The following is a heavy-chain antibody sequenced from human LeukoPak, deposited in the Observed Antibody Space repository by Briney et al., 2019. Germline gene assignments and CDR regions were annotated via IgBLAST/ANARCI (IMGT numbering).Heavy chain of an antibody. J-gene: IGHJ5*02. Sequence: ASVKVSCKASGYTFTSYDINWVRQATGQGLEWMGWMNPNSGNTGYAQKFQGRVTITRNTSISTAYMELSSLRSEDTAVYYCARDGGYCSGGSCYVWFDPWGQGTLVTVSS. V-gene: IGHV1-8*03. D-gene: IGHD2-15*01. CDR3: ARDGGYCSGGSCYVWFDP. CDR2: MNPNSGNT. CDR1: GYTFTSYD.